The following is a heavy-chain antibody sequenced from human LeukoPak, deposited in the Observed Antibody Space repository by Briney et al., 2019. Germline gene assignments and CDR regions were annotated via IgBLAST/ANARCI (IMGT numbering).Heavy chain of an antibody. Sequence: SETLSLTCAVYGGSFSGYYWSWIRQPPGKGLEWIGEINHSGSTNYNPSLKSRVTISVDTSKNQLSLKLSSVTAAEPAVYYCARGCSSTSCQYYFDYWGQGTLVTVSS. V-gene: IGHV4-34*01. D-gene: IGHD2-2*01. CDR3: ARGCSSTSCQYYFDY. J-gene: IGHJ4*02. CDR1: GGSFSGYY. CDR2: INHSGST.